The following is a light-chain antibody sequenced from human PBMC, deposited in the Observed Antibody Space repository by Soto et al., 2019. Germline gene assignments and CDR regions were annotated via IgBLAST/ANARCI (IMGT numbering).Light chain of an antibody. V-gene: IGKV3-11*01. CDR1: QSVSSY. CDR2: DAS. J-gene: IGKJ5*01. Sequence: ETVLTQSPATLSLSPGERATLSCRASQSVSSYLAWYQQKPGQGPRLLIYDASNRATGIPPRFSGSGSGTDFPLTISSLEPEDFAIYYCQQRSNWPPITFGQGTRLEIK. CDR3: QQRSNWPPIT.